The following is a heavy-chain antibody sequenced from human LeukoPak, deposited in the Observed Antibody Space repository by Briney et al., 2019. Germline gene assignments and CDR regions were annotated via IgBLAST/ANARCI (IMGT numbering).Heavy chain of an antibody. D-gene: IGHD3-22*01. CDR3: ARYYYDSSGYLPWFDY. Sequence: GGSLRLSCAASGFTFSDYYMSWIRQAPGKGLEWVSYINSSSTYTNYADSVKGRFTISRDNAKNSLYLQMNSLRAEDTAVYYCARYYYDSSGYLPWFDYWGQGTLVTVSS. V-gene: IGHV3-11*03. CDR2: INSSSTYT. J-gene: IGHJ4*02. CDR1: GFTFSDYY.